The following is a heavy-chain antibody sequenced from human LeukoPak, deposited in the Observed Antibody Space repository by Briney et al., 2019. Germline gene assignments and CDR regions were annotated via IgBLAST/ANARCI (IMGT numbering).Heavy chain of an antibody. CDR3: ARLAGDSVGYLDY. CDR1: GYSFTSYW. Sequence: GXSLQISCKGSGYSFTSYWIGWVRQLPGKGLEWMGIIYPGDSDTRYSPSFQGQVTISADKSISTAYLQWSSLKASDTAMYYCARLAGDSVGYLDYWGQGTLVTVSS. CDR2: IYPGDSDT. V-gene: IGHV5-51*01. D-gene: IGHD6-19*01. J-gene: IGHJ4*02.